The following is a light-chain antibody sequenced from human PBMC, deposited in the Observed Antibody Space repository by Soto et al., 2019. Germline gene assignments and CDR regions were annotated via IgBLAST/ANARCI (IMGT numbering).Light chain of an antibody. J-gene: IGKJ4*01. CDR2: DAS. CDR1: QSVSSY. V-gene: IGKV3-11*01. CDR3: RQRSNLPPT. Sequence: EIVLTQSPATLSLSPGETATLSCRASQSVSSYIAWYQQKPGPAPRLLIYDASHSASGIPARFSGSGSRTDFTLTFCSLEPEDVSVYYCRQRSNLPPTFGGGTKVEIK.